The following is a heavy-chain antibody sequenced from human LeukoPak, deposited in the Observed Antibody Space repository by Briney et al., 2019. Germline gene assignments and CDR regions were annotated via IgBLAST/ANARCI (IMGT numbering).Heavy chain of an antibody. V-gene: IGHV1-46*01. J-gene: IGHJ5*02. CDR2: INPGGGST. CDR3: AKDLRWDHPGLDP. D-gene: IGHD4-23*01. CDR1: GYSFTSYY. Sequence: GASVKVSCTASGYSFTSYYIHWVRQAPGQGLESMGIINPGGGSTSYAQEFQDRVTMTRDSSTSTVYMELNSLRSEDTAVYDCAKDLRWDHPGLDPWGQGTRVTVSS.